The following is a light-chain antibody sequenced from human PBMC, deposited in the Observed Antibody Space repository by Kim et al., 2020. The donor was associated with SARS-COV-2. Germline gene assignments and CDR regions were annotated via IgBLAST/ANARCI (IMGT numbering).Light chain of an antibody. J-gene: IGKJ4*01. CDR1: QNIIHF. Sequence: EIVLTQSPATLSLSPGESATLSCRASQNIIHFLAWYQQKPGQAPRLLIYDASGRATGIPARFSGSGSETDFTLTISSLEPEDFAVYYCQQRRNWPLTFGGGTKVDIK. V-gene: IGKV3-11*01. CDR2: DAS. CDR3: QQRRNWPLT.